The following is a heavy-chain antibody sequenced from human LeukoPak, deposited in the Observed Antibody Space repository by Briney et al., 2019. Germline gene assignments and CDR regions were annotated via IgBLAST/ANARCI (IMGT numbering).Heavy chain of an antibody. Sequence: GGSLRLSCAASGFTFSSYGMSWVRQAPGKGLEWVSAISGSGGSTYYADSVKGRFTISRDNSKNTLYLQMNSLRAEDTAVYYCATDKSGSYAAFDIWGQGTMVTVSS. CDR2: ISGSGGST. V-gene: IGHV3-23*01. J-gene: IGHJ3*02. CDR3: ATDKSGSYAAFDI. D-gene: IGHD1-26*01. CDR1: GFTFSSYG.